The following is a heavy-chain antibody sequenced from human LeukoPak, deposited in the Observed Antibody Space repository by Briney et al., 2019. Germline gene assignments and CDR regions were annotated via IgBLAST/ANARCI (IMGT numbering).Heavy chain of an antibody. CDR2: IYTSGST. Sequence: SETLSLTCTVSGGSISSGSYYWSWIRQPAGKGLEWIGRIYTSGSTNYNPSLKSRVTISVDTSKNQFSLKLSSVTAADTAVYYCARGLYDFWSDHSEAFDIWGQGTMVTVSS. D-gene: IGHD3-3*01. CDR3: ARGLYDFWSDHSEAFDI. J-gene: IGHJ3*02. V-gene: IGHV4-61*02. CDR1: GGSISSGSYY.